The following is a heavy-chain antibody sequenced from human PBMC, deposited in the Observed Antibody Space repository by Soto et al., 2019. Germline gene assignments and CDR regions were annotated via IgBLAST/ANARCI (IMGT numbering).Heavy chain of an antibody. J-gene: IGHJ6*03. CDR1: GFTFSSYW. D-gene: IGHD3-3*01. CDR2: IKQDGSEK. V-gene: IGHV3-7*01. CDR3: ARDEGPVEDYYYYMDV. Sequence: PGGSLRLSCAASGFTFSSYWMSWVRQAPGKGLEWVANIKQDGSEKYYVDSVKGRFTISRDNAKNSLYLQMNSLRAEDTAVYYCARDEGPVEDYYYYMDVWGKGTTVTV.